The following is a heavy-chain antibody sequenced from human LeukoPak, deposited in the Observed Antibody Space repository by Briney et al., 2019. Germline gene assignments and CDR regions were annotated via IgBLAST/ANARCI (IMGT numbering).Heavy chain of an antibody. V-gene: IGHV4-59*08. CDR2: IYYSGST. D-gene: IGHD5-24*01. CDR1: GGSISSYY. Sequence: SETLSLTCTVSGGSISSYYWSWIRQPPGKGLEWIGYIYYSGSTYYNPSLKSRVTISVDTSKNQFSLKLSSVTAADTAVYYCARLAIHYGMDVWGQGTTVTVSS. CDR3: ARLAIHYGMDV. J-gene: IGHJ6*02.